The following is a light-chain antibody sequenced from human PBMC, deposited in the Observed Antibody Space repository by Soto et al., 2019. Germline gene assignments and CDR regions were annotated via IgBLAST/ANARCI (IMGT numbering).Light chain of an antibody. CDR2: SNN. J-gene: IGLJ2*01. Sequence: QSVLTQPPSASGTPGQRVTISCSGSSSNIGSNAVNWYQQLPGTAPKLLMYSNNQRPSGVPDRFSGSKSGTSASLAISVLQSEDEADYYCAAWDDGLNGVLFGGGTKLTVL. CDR3: AAWDDGLNGVL. CDR1: SSNIGSNA. V-gene: IGLV1-44*01.